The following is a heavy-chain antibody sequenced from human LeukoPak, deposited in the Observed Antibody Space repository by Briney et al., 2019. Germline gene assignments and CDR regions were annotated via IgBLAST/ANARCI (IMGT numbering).Heavy chain of an antibody. CDR3: ASLLLYDYYYYYYMDV. Sequence: PSETLSLTCTVSGGSISSSSYYWGWIRQPPGKGLEWIGSIYYSGSTYYNPSLKSRVTISVDTSKNQFSLKLSSVTAADTAVYYCASLLLYDYYYYYYMDVWGKGTTVTVSS. J-gene: IGHJ6*03. V-gene: IGHV4-39*07. CDR1: GGSISSSSYY. CDR2: IYYSGST. D-gene: IGHD3-16*01.